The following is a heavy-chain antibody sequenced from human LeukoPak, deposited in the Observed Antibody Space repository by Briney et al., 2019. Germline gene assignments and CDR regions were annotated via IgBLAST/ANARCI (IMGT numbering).Heavy chain of an antibody. D-gene: IGHD3-16*02. Sequence: PSQTLSLTCTVSGGAISSGGYYWSWIRQHPEEGPEWIGHMFYSGGTYYNPSLKSRVSMSVDTSQNHFSLKLTSVTAADTAVYYCARGDPLRYWGQGIRVTVSS. J-gene: IGHJ4*02. V-gene: IGHV4-31*03. CDR2: MFYSGGT. CDR1: GGAISSGGYY. CDR3: ARGDPLRY.